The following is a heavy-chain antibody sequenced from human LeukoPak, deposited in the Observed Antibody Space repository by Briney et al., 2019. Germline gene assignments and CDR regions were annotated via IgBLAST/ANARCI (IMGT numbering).Heavy chain of an antibody. CDR1: GFTFSSYS. J-gene: IGHJ4*02. Sequence: GGSLRLSCAASGFTFSSYSMNWVRQAPGKGLEWVSSISSSSSYIYYADSVKGRFTISRDNAKNSLYLQMNSLRAEDTAVYYCARGDDFWSGANDYWGQGTLVTVSS. CDR3: ARGDDFWSGANDY. V-gene: IGHV3-21*01. CDR2: ISSSSSYI. D-gene: IGHD3-3*01.